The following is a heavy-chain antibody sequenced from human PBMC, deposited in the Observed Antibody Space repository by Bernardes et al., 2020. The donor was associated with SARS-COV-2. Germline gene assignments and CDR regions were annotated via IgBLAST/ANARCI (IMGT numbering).Heavy chain of an antibody. CDR3: VGSSCGVDCYIGGLRSSDYGMDV. CDR2: FYATGTT. V-gene: IGHV4-39*01. CDR1: GGSISSSTYY. D-gene: IGHD2-21*02. Sequence: SETLSLTCTVSGGSISSSTYYWGWIRQPPGKGLEWIGSFYATGTTYYNPSLQSRVTKSLDKSKNQFSLRLSSVTAADTAVYYCVGSSCGVDCYIGGLRSSDYGMDVWGQGTTVTVSS. J-gene: IGHJ6*02.